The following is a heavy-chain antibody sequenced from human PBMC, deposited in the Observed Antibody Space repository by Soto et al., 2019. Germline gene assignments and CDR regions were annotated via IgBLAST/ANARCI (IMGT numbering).Heavy chain of an antibody. CDR3: ARNVLTCRAFDI. V-gene: IGHV4-39*01. Sequence: QLQLQESGPGLVKPSETLSLTCTVSGGSISSSSYYWGWIRQPPGKGLEWIGSIYYSGSTYYNPSLKSRVTISADTSKNQFSLKLSSVTAADTAVYYCARNVLTCRAFDIWGQGTMVTVSS. CDR1: GGSISSSSYY. D-gene: IGHD7-27*01. CDR2: IYYSGST. J-gene: IGHJ3*02.